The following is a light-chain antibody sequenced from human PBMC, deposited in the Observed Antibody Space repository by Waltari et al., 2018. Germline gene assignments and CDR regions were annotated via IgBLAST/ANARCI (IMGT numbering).Light chain of an antibody. CDR1: SSNIGSNP. J-gene: IGLJ3*02. CDR2: RNN. Sequence: QSVVTQPPSASGTPGQRVTLSCSGRSSNIGSNPVTWYQQFPGRAPKLLIYRNNQRPSGVPDRFSGSKSGTSASLAISGLQSEDEADYYCAAWDNTLSGPSFGGGTKVTVL. CDR3: AAWDNTLSGPS. V-gene: IGLV1-44*01.